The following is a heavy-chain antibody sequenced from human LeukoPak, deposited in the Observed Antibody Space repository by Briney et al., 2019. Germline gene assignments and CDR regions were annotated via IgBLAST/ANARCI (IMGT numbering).Heavy chain of an antibody. CDR1: GGTFSNYA. CDR3: TRMGSSWDYYGMDV. D-gene: IGHD6-13*01. Sequence: ASVKVSCKASGGTFSNYAISWVRQAPGQGLEWMGGIIPIFGTANYAQKFQGRVTITADESTSTAYMELSSLRSEDTAVYYCTRMGSSWDYYGMDVWGQGTTVTVSS. V-gene: IGHV1-69*13. J-gene: IGHJ6*02. CDR2: IIPIFGTA.